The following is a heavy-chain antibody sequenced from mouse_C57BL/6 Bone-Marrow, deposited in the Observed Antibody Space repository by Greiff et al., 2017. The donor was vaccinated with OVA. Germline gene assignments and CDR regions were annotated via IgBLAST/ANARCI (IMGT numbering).Heavy chain of an antibody. V-gene: IGHV7-3*01. D-gene: IGHD2-5*01. Sequence: VQLKESGGGLVQPGGSLSLSCAASGFTFTDYYMSWVRQPPGKALEWLGFIRNKANGYTTEYSASVKGRFTISRDNSQSILYLQMNALRAEDSANYYCARYRPKAYYSNSYAMDYWGQGTSVTVSS. CDR3: ARYRPKAYYSNSYAMDY. J-gene: IGHJ4*01. CDR2: IRNKANGYTT. CDR1: GFTFTDYY.